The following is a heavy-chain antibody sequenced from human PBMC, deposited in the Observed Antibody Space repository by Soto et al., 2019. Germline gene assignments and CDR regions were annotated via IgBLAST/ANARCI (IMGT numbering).Heavy chain of an antibody. CDR3: ARAVGYGDYVFDY. D-gene: IGHD4-17*01. Sequence: GGSLRLSCAASGFTFSSYSMNWVRQAPGKGLEWVSSISSSSSYIYYADSVKGRFTISRDNAKNSLYLQMNSLRAEDTAVYYCARAVGYGDYVFDYCGQGTLVSVSS. CDR1: GFTFSSYS. CDR2: ISSSSSYI. V-gene: IGHV3-21*01. J-gene: IGHJ4*02.